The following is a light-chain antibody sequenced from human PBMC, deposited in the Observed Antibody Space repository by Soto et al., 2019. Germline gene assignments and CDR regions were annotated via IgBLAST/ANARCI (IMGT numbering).Light chain of an antibody. CDR2: DAS. J-gene: IGKJ5*01. V-gene: IGKV3-15*01. CDR3: QQYIKWPIT. Sequence: ILMTQSQGTLSVSPGERDTLSCRASQSVSSNLAWYQQKPGQAPRLLISDASTRATGIPARFSGSGSGTEFTLTVSSLQSEDFAVYYCQQYIKWPITFGQGTRLEIK. CDR1: QSVSSN.